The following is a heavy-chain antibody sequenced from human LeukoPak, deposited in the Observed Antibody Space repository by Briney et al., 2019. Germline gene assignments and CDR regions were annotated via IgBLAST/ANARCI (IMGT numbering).Heavy chain of an antibody. Sequence: GGSLRLSCAASGFTFSTSWMSWLRQAPGEGLEWVANIKPDASEKYYVDSVKGRFTISRDNAKNSLDLQMNNLRAEDTAVYYCVIWYSNSNYWGQGALVTVSS. CDR1: GFTFSTSW. V-gene: IGHV3-7*01. J-gene: IGHJ4*02. CDR2: IKPDASEK. D-gene: IGHD1-26*01. CDR3: VIWYSNSNY.